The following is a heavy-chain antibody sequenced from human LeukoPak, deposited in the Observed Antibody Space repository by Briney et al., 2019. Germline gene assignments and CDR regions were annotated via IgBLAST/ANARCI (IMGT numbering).Heavy chain of an antibody. CDR1: GGSISSYY. J-gene: IGHJ4*02. Sequence: SETLSLTCTVSGGSISSYYWSWIRQPAGKGLEWIGRIYTSGSTNYNPSLKSRVTMSVDTSKNQFSLKLSSVTAADTAVYYCARLTASSGYDQYFDYWGQGTLVTVSS. V-gene: IGHV4-4*07. CDR3: ARLTASSGYDQYFDY. D-gene: IGHD5-12*01. CDR2: IYTSGST.